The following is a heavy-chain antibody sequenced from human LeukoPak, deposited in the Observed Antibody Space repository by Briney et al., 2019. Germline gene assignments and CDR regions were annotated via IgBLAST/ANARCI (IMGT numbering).Heavy chain of an antibody. J-gene: IGHJ3*02. CDR1: GGSFSGYY. CDR2: INHSGST. V-gene: IGHV4-34*01. D-gene: IGHD3-16*01. Sequence: PAETLSLTCAVYGGSFSGYYWSWIRQPPGKGLEWMGEINHSGSTNYNPSLKSRVTISVDTSKNQFSLKLSSVTAADTAVYYCARLRVIFWGFDIWGQGTMVTVSS. CDR3: ARLRVIFWGFDI.